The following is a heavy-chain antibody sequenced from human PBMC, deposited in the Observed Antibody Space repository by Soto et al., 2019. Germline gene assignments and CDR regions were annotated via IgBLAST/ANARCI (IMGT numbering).Heavy chain of an antibody. D-gene: IGHD3-3*01. CDR2: ISSDSRTI. V-gene: IGHV3-48*02. Sequence: GGSLRLSCVASGFSLSDYAVNWVSQAPGKGLEWVSFISSDSRTIYYADSVEGRFTVSRDNARNSVSLQMDSLRDEDAAVYYCARIKLVEWFFINVDVYDMDVWGQGTPVTVSS. J-gene: IGHJ6*02. CDR1: GFSLSDYA. CDR3: ARIKLVEWFFINVDVYDMDV.